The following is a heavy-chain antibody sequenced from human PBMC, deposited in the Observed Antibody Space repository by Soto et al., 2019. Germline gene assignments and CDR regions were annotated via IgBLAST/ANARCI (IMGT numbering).Heavy chain of an antibody. CDR1: GYTFSNYD. J-gene: IGHJ4*02. Sequence: QVQLVQSGAELKKPGASVKVSCKASGYTFSNYDMNWVRQATGQGPEWIGWVNPNNGDTGYAQKCQGRVTLTTDISTTTAYMELTSLRSEDTAIYYCAKVSRKGSAIDFDYWGQGTLMTVSS. CDR3: AKVSRKGSAIDFDY. V-gene: IGHV1-8*01. D-gene: IGHD3-10*01. CDR2: VNPNNGDT.